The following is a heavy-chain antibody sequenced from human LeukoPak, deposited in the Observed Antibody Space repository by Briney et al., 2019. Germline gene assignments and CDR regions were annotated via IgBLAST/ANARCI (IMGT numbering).Heavy chain of an antibody. CDR3: AMGARNLLRFLRPFDY. Sequence: PSETLSLTCAVYGGSFSGYYWSWIRQPPGKGREWIGEINHSGSTNYKPSLNSQVNISVDTSKNQFSLKLSSVTAANTAVYYCAMGARNLLRFLRPFDYWGQGTLVTVSS. CDR2: INHSGST. V-gene: IGHV4-34*01. D-gene: IGHD3-3*01. J-gene: IGHJ4*02. CDR1: GGSFSGYY.